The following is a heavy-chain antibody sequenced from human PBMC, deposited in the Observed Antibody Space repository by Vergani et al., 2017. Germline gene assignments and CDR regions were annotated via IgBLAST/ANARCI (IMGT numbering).Heavy chain of an antibody. V-gene: IGHV1-69*04. CDR1: GGTFSSYA. Sequence: QVQLVQSGAEVKKPGSSVKVSCKASGGTFSSYAISWVRQAPGQGLEWMGRIIPILGIANYAQKFQGRVTITADKSTSTAYMELSSLRSEDTAVYYCAREGGYSYGYYAFDFWGQGTMVTVSS. CDR3: AREGGYSYGYYAFDF. J-gene: IGHJ3*01. D-gene: IGHD5-18*01. CDR2: IIPILGIA.